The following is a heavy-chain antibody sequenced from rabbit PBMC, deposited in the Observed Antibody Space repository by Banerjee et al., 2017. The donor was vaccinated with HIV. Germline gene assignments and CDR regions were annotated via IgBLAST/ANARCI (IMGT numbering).Heavy chain of an antibody. Sequence: QEQLVESGGGLVQPEGSLTLTCKASGFDFSSNAMCWVRQAPGKGLEWIACIYTGSGSTYYASWAKGRFTISKTSSTTVTLQLNSLTAADTATYFCARSGAGGAAYGAADLWGPGTLVTVS. CDR3: ARSGAGGAAYGAADL. J-gene: IGHJ4*01. D-gene: IGHD6-1*01. CDR2: IYTGSGST. V-gene: IGHV1S45*01. CDR1: GFDFSSNA.